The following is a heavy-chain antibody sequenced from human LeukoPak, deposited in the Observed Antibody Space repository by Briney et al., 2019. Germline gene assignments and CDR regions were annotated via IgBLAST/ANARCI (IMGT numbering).Heavy chain of an antibody. CDR3: ARGTVWRLGSYGLDV. D-gene: IGHD3-16*01. V-gene: IGHV3-53*01. J-gene: IGHJ6*02. CDR2: IYSGGST. CDR1: GFTVSSKY. Sequence: GGSLRLSCVASGFTVSSKYMSWVRQAPGKGLEWVSVIYSGGSTYYGESVKGRFTISRDNSKNTVYLQMNALRAEDSAVYYCARGTVWRLGSYGLDVWGQGTTVTVSS.